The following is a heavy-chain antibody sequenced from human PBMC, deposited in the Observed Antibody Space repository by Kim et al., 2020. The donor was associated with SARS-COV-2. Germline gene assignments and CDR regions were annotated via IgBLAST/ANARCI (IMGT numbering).Heavy chain of an antibody. CDR3: ARDLGFYGPDYYYGMDV. J-gene: IGHJ6*02. CDR2: IYYSGST. Sequence: SETLSLTCTVSGGSISSYYWSWIRQPPGKGLEWIGYIYYSGSTNYNPSLKSRVTISVDTSKNQFSLKLSSVTAADTAVYYCARDLGFYGPDYYYGMDVWGQGTTVTVSS. CDR1: GGSISSYY. D-gene: IGHD3-10*01. V-gene: IGHV4-59*01.